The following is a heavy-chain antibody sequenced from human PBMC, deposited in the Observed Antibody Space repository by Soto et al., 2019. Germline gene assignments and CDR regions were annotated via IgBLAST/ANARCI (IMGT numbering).Heavy chain of an antibody. Sequence: ASVKVSCKASGYTFTGYYMHWVRQAPGQGLEWMGWINPNSGGTNYAQKFQGWVTMTRDTSISTAYLELSRLRSDDTAVYYCARERTLVEEVRGSTSSSYMDVWGKGTTVTVSS. J-gene: IGHJ6*03. CDR3: ARERTLVEEVRGSTSSSYMDV. D-gene: IGHD2-2*01. V-gene: IGHV1-2*04. CDR1: GYTFTGYY. CDR2: INPNSGGT.